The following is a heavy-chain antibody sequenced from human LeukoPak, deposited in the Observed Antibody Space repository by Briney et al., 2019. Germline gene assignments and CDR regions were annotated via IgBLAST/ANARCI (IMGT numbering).Heavy chain of an antibody. J-gene: IGHJ5*02. CDR3: AKDGPSYSSGWYGGLGWFDP. V-gene: IGHV3-30*18. Sequence: GGSLRLSCAASGFTFSSNGMHWVRQAPRKGLGWVAVISYDGSNKYYADSVKGRFTISRDNSKNTLYLQMNSLRAEDTAVYYCAKDGPSYSSGWYGGLGWFDPWGQGTLVTVSS. CDR1: GFTFSSNG. D-gene: IGHD6-19*01. CDR2: ISYDGSNK.